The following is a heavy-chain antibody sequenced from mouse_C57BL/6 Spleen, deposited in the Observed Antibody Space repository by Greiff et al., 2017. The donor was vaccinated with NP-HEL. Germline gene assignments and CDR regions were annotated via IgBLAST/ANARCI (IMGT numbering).Heavy chain of an antibody. CDR1: GFTFSDYG. J-gene: IGHJ1*03. D-gene: IGHD1-1*01. CDR3: ASSSPYWYFDV. Sequence: EVMLVESGGGLVKPGGSLKLSCAASGFTFSDYGMHWVRQAPEKGLEWVAYISSGSSTIYYADTVKGRFTISRDNAKNTLFLQMTSLRSEDTAMYYCASSSPYWYFDVWGTGTTVTVSS. CDR2: ISSGSSTI. V-gene: IGHV5-17*01.